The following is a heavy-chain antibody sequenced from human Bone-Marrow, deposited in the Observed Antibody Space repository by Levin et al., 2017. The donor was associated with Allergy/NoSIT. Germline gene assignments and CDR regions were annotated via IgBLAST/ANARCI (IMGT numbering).Heavy chain of an antibody. D-gene: IGHD3-22*01. CDR2: ISVFNGNT. J-gene: IGHJ4*02. CDR3: ARGRTESSTYYYWAY. Sequence: ASVKVSCKTSGYAFTTFGITWVRQAPGQGLEWMGWISVFNGNTNYAPKLQGRVTMTTDTSTSTAYMELRSLTPDDTAVYYCARGRTESSTYYYWAYWGQGTLVTVSS. V-gene: IGHV1-18*01. CDR1: GYAFTTFG.